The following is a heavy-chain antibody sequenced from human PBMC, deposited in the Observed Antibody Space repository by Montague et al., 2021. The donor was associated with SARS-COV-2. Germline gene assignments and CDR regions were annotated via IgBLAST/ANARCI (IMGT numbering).Heavy chain of an antibody. CDR3: ARGRRILLWFGELLEGGGYCGMDV. J-gene: IGHJ6*04. CDR2: INHSGST. D-gene: IGHD3-10*01. V-gene: IGHV4-34*01. Sequence: SETLSLTCAVYGGSFSGYYWSWIRQPPGKGLEWIGEINHSGSTNYNPSLKSRVTISVDTSKNQFSLKLSSVTAADTAVYYCARGRRILLWFGELLEGGGYCGMDVWGKGTTVTVSS. CDR1: GGSFSGYY.